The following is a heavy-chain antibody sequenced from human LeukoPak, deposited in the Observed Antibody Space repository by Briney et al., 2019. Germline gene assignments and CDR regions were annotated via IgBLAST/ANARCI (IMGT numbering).Heavy chain of an antibody. D-gene: IGHD6-6*01. CDR1: DYILTSYG. V-gene: IGHV1-69*06. Sequence: SVKLSCKASDYILTSYGIRWVRQAPGQGLEWMGGIIPIFGPANYAQKFQGRVTITADKSTSTAYREMSSVRSEDTAVYYCARTSIAALGLTDAFYIWGQGTMVTVSS. J-gene: IGHJ3*02. CDR3: ARTSIAALGLTDAFYI. CDR2: IIPIFGPA.